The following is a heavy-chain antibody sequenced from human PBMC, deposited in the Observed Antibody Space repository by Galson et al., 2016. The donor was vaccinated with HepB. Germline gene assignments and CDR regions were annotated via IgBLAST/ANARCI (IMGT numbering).Heavy chain of an antibody. CDR2: IYWDGDK. V-gene: IGHV2-5*02. CDR3: ARLPGAGEWNRHWYFDL. J-gene: IGHJ2*01. Sequence: PALVKPTQTLTLTCSLSGFSLRISGVGVGWVRQPPGKALEWLAIIYWDGDKRYSPSLKTRLTITKDTSGDQVVLTLSNVDPEDSATYYCARLPGAGEWNRHWYFDLWGRGTLVAVSS. D-gene: IGHD3-3*01. CDR1: GFSLRISGVG.